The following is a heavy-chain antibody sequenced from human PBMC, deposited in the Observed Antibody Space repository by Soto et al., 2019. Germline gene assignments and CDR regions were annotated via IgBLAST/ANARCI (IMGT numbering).Heavy chain of an antibody. CDR1: GYTCTSYG. J-gene: IGHJ6*02. D-gene: IGHD3-10*01. Sequence: ASVKFSVKASGYTCTSYGTLWLRQARGQGLEWMGGISAYNGNTNYAQKLQGRVTMTTDTSTSTAYMELRRLRSDDTAVYYCARWRMVRGAKWGMDVWGQGTTVTVSS. CDR2: ISAYNGNT. V-gene: IGHV1-18*01. CDR3: ARWRMVRGAKWGMDV.